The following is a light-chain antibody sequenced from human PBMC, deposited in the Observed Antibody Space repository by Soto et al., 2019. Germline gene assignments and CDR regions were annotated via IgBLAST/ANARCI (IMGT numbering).Light chain of an antibody. Sequence: EVVLTQSPATLSVSPGDRATLSCRASQYIGSAVAWYHQRSGQAPRLLIFDASNRATGIPARFSGSGSGTDFTLSISRLEPEDFAVYYCQQYSSLWTFGQGTKVDIK. V-gene: IGKV3D-15*01. CDR1: QYIGSA. J-gene: IGKJ1*01. CDR3: QQYSSLWT. CDR2: DAS.